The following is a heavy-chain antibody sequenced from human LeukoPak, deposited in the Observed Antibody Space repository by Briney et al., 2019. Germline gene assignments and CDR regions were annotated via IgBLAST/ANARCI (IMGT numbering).Heavy chain of an antibody. J-gene: IGHJ4*02. V-gene: IGHV3-66*01. D-gene: IGHD1-26*01. CDR1: EFSVSSNY. Sequence: GGSLILSCAASEFSVSSNYMSWVRQAPGKGLEWVSVLYSGGSTYYADSVKGRFTISRDNAKNSLYLQMNSLRAEDTAVYYCASLTDIEAGAVRYWGQGTLVTVSS. CDR3: ASLTDIEAGAVRY. CDR2: LYSGGST.